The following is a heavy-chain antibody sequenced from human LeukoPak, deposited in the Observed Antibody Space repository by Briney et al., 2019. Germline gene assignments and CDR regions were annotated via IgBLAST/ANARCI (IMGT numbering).Heavy chain of an antibody. Sequence: SETLSLTCTVSGGSISSYYWSWIRQPAGKGLEWIGRIYSTGSANYNPSLKSRVTISVDTSKNQFSLKLSSVTAADTAVYYCARDRFSGSYPLDYWGQGTLVTVSS. V-gene: IGHV4-4*07. D-gene: IGHD1-26*01. CDR3: ARDRFSGSYPLDY. CDR2: IYSTGSA. CDR1: GGSISSYY. J-gene: IGHJ4*02.